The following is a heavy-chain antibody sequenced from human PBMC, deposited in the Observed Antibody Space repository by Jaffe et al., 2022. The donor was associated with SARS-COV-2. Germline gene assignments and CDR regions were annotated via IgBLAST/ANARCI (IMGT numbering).Heavy chain of an antibody. J-gene: IGHJ4*02. D-gene: IGHD3-16*02. CDR1: GDSISTGYYY. CDR3: MGHRGHCDGGNCYWDRDFDY. CDR2: IYYSGST. Sequence: QLQLQESGPGLVKPSETLSLICTVSGDSISTGYYYWGWIRQPPGKGLEWIGSIYYSGSTYYNPSLKSRVIMSVDTSKNQFSLRLTSVSAADMSVYYCMGHRGHCDGGNCYWDRDFDYWGLGTLVTVSS. V-gene: IGHV4-39*01.